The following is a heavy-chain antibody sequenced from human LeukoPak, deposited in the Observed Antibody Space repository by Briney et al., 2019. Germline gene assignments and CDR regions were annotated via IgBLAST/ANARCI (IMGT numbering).Heavy chain of an antibody. J-gene: IGHJ3*02. Sequence: ASVKVSCKVSGYTLTELSMHWVRQAPGKGLEWMGGFDPEDGETIYAQKFQGRVTMTEDTSTDTAYMELSSLRSEDTAVYYCARGVLGQLAHSDAFDIWGQGTMVTVSS. D-gene: IGHD6-6*01. V-gene: IGHV1-24*01. CDR2: FDPEDGET. CDR1: GYTLTELS. CDR3: ARGVLGQLAHSDAFDI.